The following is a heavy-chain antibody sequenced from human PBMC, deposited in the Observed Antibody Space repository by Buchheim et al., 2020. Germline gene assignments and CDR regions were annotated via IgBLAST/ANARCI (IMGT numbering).Heavy chain of an antibody. D-gene: IGHD3-9*01. CDR3: ARDILTGYYYYFDS. V-gene: IGHV3-7*01. CDR1: GFTFSSYC. Sequence: EVQLVESGGGLVQPGGSLRLSCAVSGFTFSSYCMSWVRQAPGKGLEWVANINQDGSEKYYVDSVKGRFSISRDNAKKSLYLQMNSLRAEDTAVYYCARDILTGYYYYFDSWGQGTL. J-gene: IGHJ4*02. CDR2: INQDGSEK.